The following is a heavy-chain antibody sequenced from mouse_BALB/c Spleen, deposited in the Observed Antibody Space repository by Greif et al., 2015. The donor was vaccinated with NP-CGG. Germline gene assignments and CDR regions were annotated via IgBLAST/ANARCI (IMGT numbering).Heavy chain of an antibody. CDR3: ASPYCYVSSYYAMDY. Sequence: QVQLKESGPGLVQPSQSLSITCTVSGFSLTSYGVHWVRQSPGKGLEWLGVIWSGGSTDYNAAFISRLSISKDNSKSXVFFKMNSLQADDTAIYYCASPYCYVSSYYAMDYWGQGTSVTVPS. J-gene: IGHJ4*01. D-gene: IGHD1-1*01. CDR2: IWSGGST. V-gene: IGHV2-4-1*01. CDR1: GFSLTSYG.